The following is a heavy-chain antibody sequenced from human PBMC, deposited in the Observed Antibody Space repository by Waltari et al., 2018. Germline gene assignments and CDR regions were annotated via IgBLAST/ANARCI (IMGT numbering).Heavy chain of an antibody. V-gene: IGHV1-69*01. Sequence: QVQRVQSGAEVKQPGSSVKVSCKASGGTLSSDPFTWVRHAPGQGLEWMGGIIQIFGTTNYAQKFQGRVTISADESTSTVFLELSSLRAEDTAVYYCARDFWSGTDYYYYMDVWGKGTTVTVSS. J-gene: IGHJ6*03. D-gene: IGHD3-3*01. CDR2: IIQIFGTT. CDR1: GGTLSSDP. CDR3: ARDFWSGTDYYYYMDV.